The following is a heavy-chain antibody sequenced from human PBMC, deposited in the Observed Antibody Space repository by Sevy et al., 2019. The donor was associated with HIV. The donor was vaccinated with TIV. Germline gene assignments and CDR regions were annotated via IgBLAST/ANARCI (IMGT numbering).Heavy chain of an antibody. CDR3: ARGDTVLPTGGFDL. V-gene: IGHV4-31*03. D-gene: IGHD2-8*02. CDR2: IYYTGST. CDR1: GDSITNGDYY. Sequence: SETLSLTCTVSGDSITNGDYYWTWIRQHPGKGVEWIGYIYYTGSTYYNPSLESRLTMSIDTSKNQFSLRLTSVTAADTAIYYCARGDTVLPTGGFDLWGRGTLVTVSS. J-gene: IGHJ2*01.